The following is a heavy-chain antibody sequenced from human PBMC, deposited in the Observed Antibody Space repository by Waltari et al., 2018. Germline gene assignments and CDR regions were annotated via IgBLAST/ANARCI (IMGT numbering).Heavy chain of an antibody. CDR1: GGTFSSYA. V-gene: IGHV1-69*13. Sequence: HVQLVQSGAEVTKHGSSVNVSCKASGGTFSSYAISWVRQAPGQGLEWMGGIIPIFGTANYAQNFQGRVTITADESTSTAYMELSSLRSEDTAVYYWASGVGATTTSGVDYWGQGTLVTVSS. D-gene: IGHD1-26*01. J-gene: IGHJ4*02. CDR2: IIPIFGTA. CDR3: ASGVGATTTSGVDY.